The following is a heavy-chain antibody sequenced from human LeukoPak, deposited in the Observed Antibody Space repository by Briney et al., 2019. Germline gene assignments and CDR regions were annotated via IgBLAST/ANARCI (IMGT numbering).Heavy chain of an antibody. CDR1: GFTLRTYE. CDR2: VSSSGGAT. Sequence: GGSLRLSWAASGFTLRTYEMTWVRQAPGKGLEWISFVSSSGGATFYADSVKGRFTVSRDNAENSVYLQMNSLRAEDTAIYYCARDPNSYFYGLDVWGQGTTVTVSS. CDR3: ARDPNSYFYGLDV. J-gene: IGHJ6*02. V-gene: IGHV3-48*03.